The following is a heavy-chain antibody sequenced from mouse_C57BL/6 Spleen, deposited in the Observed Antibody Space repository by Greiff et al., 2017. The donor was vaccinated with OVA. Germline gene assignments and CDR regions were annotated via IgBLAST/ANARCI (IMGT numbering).Heavy chain of an antibody. V-gene: IGHV5-17*01. CDR1: GFTFSDYG. CDR3: ARFFYGNYTGYYFDY. J-gene: IGHJ2*01. CDR2: ISSGSSTI. D-gene: IGHD2-1*01. Sequence: EVQGVESGGGLVKPGGSLKLSCAASGFTFSDYGMHWVRQAPEKGLEWVAYISSGSSTIYYADTVKGRFTISRDNAKNTLFLQMTSLRSEDTAMYYCARFFYGNYTGYYFDYWGQGTTLTVSS.